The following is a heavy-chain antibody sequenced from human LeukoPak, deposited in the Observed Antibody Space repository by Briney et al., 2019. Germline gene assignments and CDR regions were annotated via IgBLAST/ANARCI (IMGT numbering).Heavy chain of an antibody. D-gene: IGHD3-22*01. Sequence: ASVKVSCKASGYTFTGYYMHWVRQATGQGLEWMGWMNPNSGNTGYAQKFQGRVTMTRDMSTSTVYMELSSLRSEDTAVYYCAREGTNYYDSSGYRPYYYYMDVWGKGTTVTVSS. J-gene: IGHJ6*03. CDR2: MNPNSGNT. CDR1: GYTFTGYY. V-gene: IGHV1-8*02. CDR3: AREGTNYYDSSGYRPYYYYMDV.